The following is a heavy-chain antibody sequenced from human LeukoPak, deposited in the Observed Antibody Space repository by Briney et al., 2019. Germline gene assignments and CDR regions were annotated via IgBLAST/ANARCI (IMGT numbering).Heavy chain of an antibody. J-gene: IGHJ4*02. CDR2: ISSSSSTI. CDR3: ASNFYYYDSSGYYPFDY. D-gene: IGHD3-22*01. CDR1: GFTFSSYS. V-gene: IGHV3-48*04. Sequence: GGSLRLSCAASGFTFSSYSMNWVRQAPGKGLEWVSYISSSSSTIYYADSVKGRFTISRDNAKNSLYLQMNSLRAEDTAVYYCASNFYYYDSSGYYPFDYWGQGTLVTVSS.